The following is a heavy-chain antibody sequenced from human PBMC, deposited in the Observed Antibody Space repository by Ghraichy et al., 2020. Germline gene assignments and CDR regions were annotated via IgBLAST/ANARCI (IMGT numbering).Heavy chain of an antibody. V-gene: IGHV3-53*01. CDR3: ARVGILGYCSSTSCSPPRSDYYYYGMDV. CDR2: IYSGGST. CDR1: GFTVSSNY. Sequence: GGSLRLSCAASGFTVSSNYMSWVRQAPGKGLEWVSVIYSGGSTYYADSVKGRFTISRDNSKNTLYLQMNSLRAEDTAVYYCARVGILGYCSSTSCSPPRSDYYYYGMDVWGQGTTVTVSS. J-gene: IGHJ6*02. D-gene: IGHD2-2*01.